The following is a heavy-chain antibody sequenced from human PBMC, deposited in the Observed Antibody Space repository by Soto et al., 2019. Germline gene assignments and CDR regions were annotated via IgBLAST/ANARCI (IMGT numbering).Heavy chain of an antibody. V-gene: IGHV3-74*01. Sequence: GGSLRLSCAASGFPFSSFWMHWVRQAPGKGLVWVARVLGDGSSTDYADSVKGRFTISRDNTKNTVYLQMNSLGVDDTAVYYCARDPLTYYMDVWGNGTTVTVSS. CDR2: VLGDGSST. CDR3: ARDPLTYYMDV. J-gene: IGHJ6*03. CDR1: GFPFSSFW.